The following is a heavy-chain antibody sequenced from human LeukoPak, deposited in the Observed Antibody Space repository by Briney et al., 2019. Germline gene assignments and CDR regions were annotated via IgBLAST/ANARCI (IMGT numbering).Heavy chain of an antibody. CDR2: IYYSGST. D-gene: IGHD2-15*01. V-gene: IGHV4-39*01. CDR1: GGSISSSSYY. J-gene: IGHJ5*02. CDR3: AGKYCSGGRCYTTSHVNWFDP. Sequence: SETLYLTCTVSGGSISSSSYYWGWIRQPPGHGQVLIGSIYYSGSTYYNPSLKSRATISVDTSQNQFSLKLSSVTAADTAVYDCAGKYCSGGRCYTTSHVNWFDPWGQGTLVTVSS.